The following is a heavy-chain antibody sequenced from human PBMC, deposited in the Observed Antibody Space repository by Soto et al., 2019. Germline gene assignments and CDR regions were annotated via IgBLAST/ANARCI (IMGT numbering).Heavy chain of an antibody. CDR2: ISSSSRTI. D-gene: IGHD3-22*01. Sequence: PGKSMKIACATCRFTFGSYSMNWVCQAPRKGLEWVSYISSSSRTIYYADSVKGRFTISRDNAKNSLYLQMNSLRAEDTALYYCARESSLYYYDSSAYYPDAFDIWGQGTMVTV. CDR1: RFTFGSYS. CDR3: ARESSLYYYDSSAYYPDAFDI. V-gene: IGHV3-48*01. J-gene: IGHJ3*02.